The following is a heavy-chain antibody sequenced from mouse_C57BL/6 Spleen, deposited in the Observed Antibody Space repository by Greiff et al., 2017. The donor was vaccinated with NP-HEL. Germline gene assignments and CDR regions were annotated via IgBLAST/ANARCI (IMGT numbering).Heavy chain of an antibody. J-gene: IGHJ2*01. CDR1: GYAFSSSW. V-gene: IGHV1-82*01. CDR3: ARGRSLGFFDY. Sequence: QVQLQQSGPELVKPGASVKISCKASGYAFSSSWMNWVKQRPGKGLEWIGRIYPGDGDTNYNGKFKGKATLTADKSSSTAYMQLSSLTSEDSAVYFCARGRSLGFFDYWGQGTTLTVSS. CDR2: IYPGDGDT.